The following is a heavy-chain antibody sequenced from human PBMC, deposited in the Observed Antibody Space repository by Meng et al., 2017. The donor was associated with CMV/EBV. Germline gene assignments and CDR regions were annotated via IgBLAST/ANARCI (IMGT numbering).Heavy chain of an antibody. Sequence: SETLSLTCTVSGGSISSSSYYWGWIRQPPGKGLEWIGSIYYSGSTYYNPSLKSRVTISVDTSKNQFSLKLSFVTAADTAVYYRARVRETDIVVVPAANFDYWGQGTLVTVSS. D-gene: IGHD2-2*01. V-gene: IGHV4-39*07. CDR2: IYYSGST. CDR3: ARVRETDIVVVPAANFDY. CDR1: GGSISSSSYY. J-gene: IGHJ4*02.